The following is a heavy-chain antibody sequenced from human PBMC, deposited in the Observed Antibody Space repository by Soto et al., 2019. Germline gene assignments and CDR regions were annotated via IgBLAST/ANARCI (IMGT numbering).Heavy chain of an antibody. CDR1: GYTFTSYG. J-gene: IGHJ6*03. Sequence: ASVKVSCKASGYTFTSYGISWVRQAPGQRLEWMGWINAGNGNTKYSQKFQGRVTITRDTSASTAYMELSSLRSEDTAVYYCARDQVVLMVYAGIGDYYYYMDVWGKGTTVTVSS. D-gene: IGHD2-8*01. CDR2: INAGNGNT. CDR3: ARDQVVLMVYAGIGDYYYYMDV. V-gene: IGHV1-3*01.